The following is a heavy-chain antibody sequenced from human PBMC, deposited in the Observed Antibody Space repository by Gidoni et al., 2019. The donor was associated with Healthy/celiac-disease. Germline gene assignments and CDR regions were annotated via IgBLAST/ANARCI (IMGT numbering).Heavy chain of an antibody. CDR3: ARDFVTYYYDSSGYYHP. Sequence: QVQLVESGGGVVQPGRSLRLSCAASGFPFSSYAMHWVRQAPGKGLEWVAVISYDGSNKYYADSVKGRFTISRDNSKNTLYLQMNSLRAEDTAVYYCARDFVTYYYDSSGYYHPWGQGTLVTVSS. CDR2: ISYDGSNK. J-gene: IGHJ5*02. D-gene: IGHD3-22*01. V-gene: IGHV3-30-3*01. CDR1: GFPFSSYA.